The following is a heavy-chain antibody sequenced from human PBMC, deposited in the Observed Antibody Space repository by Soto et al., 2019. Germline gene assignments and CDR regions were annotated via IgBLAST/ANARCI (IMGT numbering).Heavy chain of an antibody. Sequence: ASVKVSCKASGYTFTSYGITWVRQAPGQGLEWMGWISSYNGNTNYAQKVQGRVTLTTDTSTSTTYMELRSLRSDDTAVYYCARGPRYCSTTTCFSGVTWFDPWGQGTLVTV. CDR3: ARGPRYCSTTTCFSGVTWFDP. CDR1: GYTFTSYG. D-gene: IGHD2-2*01. V-gene: IGHV1-18*04. J-gene: IGHJ5*02. CDR2: ISSYNGNT.